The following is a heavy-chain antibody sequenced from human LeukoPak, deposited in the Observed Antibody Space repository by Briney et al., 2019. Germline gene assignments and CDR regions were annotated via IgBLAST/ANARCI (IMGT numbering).Heavy chain of an antibody. V-gene: IGHV3-23*01. Sequence: QPGGSLRLSCAASGFTFSSCALSWVRQAPGKGLEWVSAISGSSGGTYYADSVKGRFTISGDNSKNTLYLQMNSLRAEDTAVYYCAKYSGSGYFYYYMDVWGRGTTVTVSS. CDR1: GFTFSSCA. CDR3: AKYSGSGYFYYYMDV. J-gene: IGHJ6*03. CDR2: ISGSSGGT. D-gene: IGHD1-26*01.